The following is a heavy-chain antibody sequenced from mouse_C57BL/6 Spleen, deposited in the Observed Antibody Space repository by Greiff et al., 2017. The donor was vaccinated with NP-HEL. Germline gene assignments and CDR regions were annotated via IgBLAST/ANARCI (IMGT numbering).Heavy chain of an antibody. CDR2: IDPSDSYT. V-gene: IGHV1-50*01. D-gene: IGHD1-1*01. Sequence: QVQLQQPGAELVKPGASVKLSCKASGYTFTSYWMQWVKQRPGQGLEWIGEIDPSDSYTNYNQKFKGKATLTVDTSSSPAYMQLSSLTSEDSAVYYCARSLTTVVAPYYFDYWGQGTTLTVSS. CDR1: GYTFTSYW. J-gene: IGHJ2*01. CDR3: ARSLTTVVAPYYFDY.